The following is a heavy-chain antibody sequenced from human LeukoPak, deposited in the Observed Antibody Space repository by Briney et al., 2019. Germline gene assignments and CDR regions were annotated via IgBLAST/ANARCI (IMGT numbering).Heavy chain of an antibody. CDR1: GFTFIRNG. CDR2: LRYDGSNK. V-gene: IGHV3-30*02. D-gene: IGHD3-9*01. CDR3: ARDDPHYDILTGYYPIDY. J-gene: IGHJ4*02. Sequence: GGSLRLSXAASGFTFIRNGMHWVRQAPGKGLEWVAFLRYDGSNKYYADSVMGRFTISRDNSKDTLYLQMNSLRTEDTAVYYCARDDPHYDILTGYYPIDYWGQGTLVTVSS.